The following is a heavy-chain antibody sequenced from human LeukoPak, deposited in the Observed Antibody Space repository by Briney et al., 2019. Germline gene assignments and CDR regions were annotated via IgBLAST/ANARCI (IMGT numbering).Heavy chain of an antibody. CDR1: GFTFSRYP. CDR3: VKAQYDFWSGLDY. J-gene: IGHJ4*02. Sequence: PGGSLRLSCSASGFTFSRYPMHWVRQAPGKGLEYVSAISGNGGSTYYADSVKSRFTISRDNSKNTLYLQMSSLRTEDTAIYYCVKAQYDFWSGLDYWGQGTLVTVSS. CDR2: ISGNGGST. V-gene: IGHV3-64D*09. D-gene: IGHD3-3*01.